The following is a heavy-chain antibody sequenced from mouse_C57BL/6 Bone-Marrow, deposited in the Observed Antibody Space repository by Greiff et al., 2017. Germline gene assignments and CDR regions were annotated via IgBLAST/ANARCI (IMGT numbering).Heavy chain of an antibody. CDR1: GFNIKDDY. Sequence: VQLQQSGAELVRPGASVKLSCTASGFNIKDDYMHWVKQRPEQGLEWIGWIDPENGDTEYASKFQGKATITADTSSNTAYLQLSSLTSEVTAVYYRTTEVTMGEAYWGQGTLVTVSA. CDR3: TTEVTMGEAY. CDR2: IDPENGDT. D-gene: IGHD2-13*01. J-gene: IGHJ3*01. V-gene: IGHV14-4*01.